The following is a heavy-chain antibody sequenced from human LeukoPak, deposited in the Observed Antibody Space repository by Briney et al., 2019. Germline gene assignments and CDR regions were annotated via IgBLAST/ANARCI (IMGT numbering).Heavy chain of an antibody. Sequence: GGSLRPSCAASGFTVSSNYMSWVRQAPGKGLEWVSVIYSGGSTYYADSVKGRFTISRDNSKNALYLQMNSLRAEDTAVYYCARGAARWLQSDGPNDYWGQGTLVTVSS. CDR2: IYSGGST. D-gene: IGHD5-24*01. CDR3: ARGAARWLQSDGPNDY. J-gene: IGHJ4*02. CDR1: GFTVSSNY. V-gene: IGHV3-66*01.